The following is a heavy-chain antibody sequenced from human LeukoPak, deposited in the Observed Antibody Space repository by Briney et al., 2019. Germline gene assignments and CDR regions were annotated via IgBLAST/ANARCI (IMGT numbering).Heavy chain of an antibody. CDR1: GGSIKSNNW. V-gene: IGHV4-4*02. CDR2: IFHRGSP. Sequence: PSGTLSLTCAVSGGSIKSNNWWSWVRQPPGKGLGWNGEIFHRGSPNDSRSLESRVTVSVDKSKSRLSLDLTSVTAADTAVYYCARFCGSTSWHSGYYYGTDVWGQGTTVTVSS. D-gene: IGHD2-2*01. J-gene: IGHJ6*02. CDR3: ARFCGSTSWHSGYYYGTDV.